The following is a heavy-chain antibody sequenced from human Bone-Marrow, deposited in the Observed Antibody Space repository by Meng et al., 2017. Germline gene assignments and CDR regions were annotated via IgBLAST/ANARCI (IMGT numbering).Heavy chain of an antibody. D-gene: IGHD3-10*01. CDR1: GETLTGDY. CDR2: INPSRGGK. Sequence: QERRVQGGAGEKRSGGTGKVCCKAYGETLTGDYRGGLRQAPGEGFECMGRINPSRGGKIYAQEFQGRVSMTSDMSISEGYMGLRRLRSEVTAVYYCARVSVRGVILWFDTWGKGTLVTVSS. J-gene: IGHJ5*02. V-gene: IGHV1-2*06. CDR3: ARVSVRGVILWFDT.